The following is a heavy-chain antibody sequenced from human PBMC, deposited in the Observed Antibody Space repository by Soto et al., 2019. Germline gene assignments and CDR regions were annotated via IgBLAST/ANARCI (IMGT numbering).Heavy chain of an antibody. CDR1: GYTFTSYD. V-gene: IGHV1-8*01. CDR3: ARLAPIVAPFAFDI. J-gene: IGHJ3*02. CDR2: MNPNSGNT. Sequence: QVQLVQSGAEVKKPGASVKVSCKASGYTFTSYDINWVRQATGQGLEWMGWMNPNSGNTGYAQKFQGRVTMTRNTSISTAYMELSSLRSEDTAVYSCARLAPIVAPFAFDIWGQGTMVTVSS. D-gene: IGHD5-12*01.